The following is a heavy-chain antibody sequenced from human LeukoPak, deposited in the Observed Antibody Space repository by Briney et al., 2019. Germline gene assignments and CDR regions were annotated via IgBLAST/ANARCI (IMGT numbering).Heavy chain of an antibody. CDR3: ASSLSSTSCHHH. J-gene: IGHJ5*02. D-gene: IGHD2-2*01. CDR2: INHSGST. V-gene: IGHV4-34*01. CDR1: GGSFNGYY. Sequence: SETLSLTCAVYGGSFNGYYWSWIRQPPGKGLEWIGEINHSGSTNYNPSLKSRVTMSVDASKNQFSLKLSSVTAADTAVYYCASSLSSTSCHHHWGQGTLVTVSS.